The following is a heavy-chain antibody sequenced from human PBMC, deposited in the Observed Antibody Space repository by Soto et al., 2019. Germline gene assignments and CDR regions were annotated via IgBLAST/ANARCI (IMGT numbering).Heavy chain of an antibody. CDR1: GGSINSDEFY. CDR2: IYSSGRT. Sequence: QVQLQESGPGLVKPSQTLSLTCSLFGGSINSDEFYWTWIRQSPGKGLEWIGYIYSSGRTHYNPSLKSRINISLDTSNNLLSLRLSSVTAADTAVYYCARMGLHLGELSRNWFDPWGRGTLVTVSS. J-gene: IGHJ5*02. D-gene: IGHD3-16*02. V-gene: IGHV4-31*03. CDR3: ARMGLHLGELSRNWFDP.